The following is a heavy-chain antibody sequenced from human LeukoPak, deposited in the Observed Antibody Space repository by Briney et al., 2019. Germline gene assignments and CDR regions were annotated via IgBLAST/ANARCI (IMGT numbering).Heavy chain of an antibody. CDR2: INHSRYT. J-gene: IGHJ4*02. D-gene: IGHD6-19*01. Sequence: SETLSLTCAVSGVAFSNYYWSWVRQSPRKGLEWIGEINHSRYTNYNPSLESRVTMSIDTSKNQFSLMLTSVTAADTAVYYCTRAVAGHPDWGQGTLVTVSS. CDR1: GVAFSNYY. CDR3: TRAVAGHPD. V-gene: IGHV4-34*01.